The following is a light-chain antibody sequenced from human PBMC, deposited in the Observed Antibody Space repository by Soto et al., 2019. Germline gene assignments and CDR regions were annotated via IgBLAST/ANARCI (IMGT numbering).Light chain of an antibody. CDR3: CSYAGTYTWV. J-gene: IGLJ3*02. Sequence: QSALTQPRSVSGSPGQSVTISCTGTSCDVGGYNYVSWYQQYPGKAPKLMIYDVSKRPSGVPDRFSGPKSGNTASLTISGLQAEDEADYYCCSYAGTYTWVFGGGTKVTVL. CDR1: SCDVGGYNY. V-gene: IGLV2-11*01. CDR2: DVS.